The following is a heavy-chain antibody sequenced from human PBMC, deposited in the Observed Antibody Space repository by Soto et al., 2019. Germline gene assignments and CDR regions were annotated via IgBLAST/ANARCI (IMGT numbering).Heavy chain of an antibody. V-gene: IGHV1-69*01. CDR2: IIPIFGTA. D-gene: IGHD5-12*01. Sequence: QVQLVQSGAEVKKPGSSVKVSCKASGGTFSSYAISWVRQAPGQGLEWMGGIIPIFGTANYAQKFQGRVTITADESTSTAYMELSSLRSEDTAVYYCARKGGYSVYARYYYYGMDVWGQGTTVTVSS. CDR1: GGTFSSYA. J-gene: IGHJ6*02. CDR3: ARKGGYSVYARYYYYGMDV.